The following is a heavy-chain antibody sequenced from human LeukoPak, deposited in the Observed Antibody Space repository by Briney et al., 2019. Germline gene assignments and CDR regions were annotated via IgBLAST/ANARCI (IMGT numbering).Heavy chain of an antibody. Sequence: SETLSFTCAVYGGSFSGYYWSWIRQPPGKGLEWIGEINHSGSTNYNPSLKSRVTISVDTSKNQFSLKLSSVTAADTAVYYCARTRRGEYYYYMDVWGKGTTVTVSS. D-gene: IGHD3-16*01. V-gene: IGHV4-34*01. CDR1: GGSFSGYY. CDR3: ARTRRGEYYYYMDV. CDR2: INHSGST. J-gene: IGHJ6*03.